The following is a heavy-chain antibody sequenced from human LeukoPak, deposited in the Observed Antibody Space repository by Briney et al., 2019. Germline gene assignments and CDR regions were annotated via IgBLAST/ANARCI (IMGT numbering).Heavy chain of an antibody. J-gene: IGHJ4*02. V-gene: IGHV4-39*01. CDR2: IYYSGST. D-gene: IGHD6-13*01. CDR3: ARRPRAAAGTGLFGY. CDR1: GGSISSSSYY. Sequence: SETLSLTCTVSGGSISSSSYYWGWIRQPPGKGLEWIGSIYYSGSTYYNPSLKSRVTISVDTSKNQFSLKLSSVTAADTAVYYCARRPRAAAGTGLFGYWGQGTLVSVSS.